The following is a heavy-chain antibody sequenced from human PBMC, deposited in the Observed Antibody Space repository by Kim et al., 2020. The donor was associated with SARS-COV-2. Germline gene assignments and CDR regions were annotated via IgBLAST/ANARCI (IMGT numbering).Heavy chain of an antibody. Sequence: GGSLRLSCAASGFTFSNYAMHWVRQAPGKGLEWVAVISYDGTNKYYADSVKGPFTISRDNSKNTLYLQMNSLRAEDTAVYHCARDGEQWLVRWYFDLWGR. V-gene: IGHV3-30*04. CDR3: ARDGEQWLVRWYFDL. D-gene: IGHD6-19*01. J-gene: IGHJ2*01. CDR2: ISYDGTNK. CDR1: GFTFSNYA.